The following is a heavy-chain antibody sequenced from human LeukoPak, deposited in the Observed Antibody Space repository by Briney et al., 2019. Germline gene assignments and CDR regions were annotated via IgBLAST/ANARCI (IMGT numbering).Heavy chain of an antibody. V-gene: IGHV1-2*06. CDR3: ARDRLHVVPAAPRY. CDR2: INPNSGGT. Sequence: ASVKVSCKASGYTFTGYYMHWVRQAPGQGLEWMGRINPNSGGTNYAQKFQGRVTMTRDTSISTAYMELSRLRSDDTAVYYCARDRLHVVPAAPRYWGQGTLVTVSS. CDR1: GYTFTGYY. D-gene: IGHD2-2*01. J-gene: IGHJ4*02.